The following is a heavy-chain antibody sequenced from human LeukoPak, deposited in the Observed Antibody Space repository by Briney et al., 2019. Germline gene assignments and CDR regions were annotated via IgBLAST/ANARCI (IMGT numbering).Heavy chain of an antibody. J-gene: IGHJ3*02. Sequence: SETLSLTCTVSGGSISSSSYYWGWIRQPPGKGLEWIGSIYYSGSTYYNPSLKSRVTISVDTSKNQFSLKLSSVTAADTAVYYCATTQDIVVVVAAGDAFDIWGQGTMVTVSS. V-gene: IGHV4-39*01. CDR1: GGSISSSSYY. D-gene: IGHD2-15*01. CDR3: ATTQDIVVVVAAGDAFDI. CDR2: IYYSGST.